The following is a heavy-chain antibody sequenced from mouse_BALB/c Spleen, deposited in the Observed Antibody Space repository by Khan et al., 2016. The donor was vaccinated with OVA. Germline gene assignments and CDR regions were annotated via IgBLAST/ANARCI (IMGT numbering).Heavy chain of an antibody. J-gene: IGHJ1*01. CDR2: ISYSGST. Sequence: EVQLQESGPSLVKPSQTLSLTCSVTGDSITSGYWNWIRKFPGNKLEYMGYISYSGSTYYNPSLKSRISITRDTSKNQYYLQLNSVTTEDTASYYCACPGRGYVDWCFAVWGAGTTVTVSS. CDR1: GDSITSGY. D-gene: IGHD1-1*01. V-gene: IGHV3-8*02. CDR3: ACPGRGYVDWCFAV.